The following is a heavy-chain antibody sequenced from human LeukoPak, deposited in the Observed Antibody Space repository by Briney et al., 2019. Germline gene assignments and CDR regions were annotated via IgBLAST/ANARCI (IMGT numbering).Heavy chain of an antibody. D-gene: IGHD2-2*01. V-gene: IGHV1-46*01. CDR2: INPSGGST. Sequence: ASVKVSCKASGYTFTSYYMHWVRQAPGQGLEWMGIINPSGGSTSYAQKFRGRVTMTRDMSTSTVYMELSSLRSEDTAVYYCARDGRDNDCSSTSCHQSYYYMDVWGKGTTVTVSS. CDR1: GYTFTSYY. J-gene: IGHJ6*03. CDR3: ARDGRDNDCSSTSCHQSYYYMDV.